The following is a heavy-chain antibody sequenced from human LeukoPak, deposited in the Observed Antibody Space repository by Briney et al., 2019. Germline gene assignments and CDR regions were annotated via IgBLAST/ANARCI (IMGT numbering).Heavy chain of an antibody. V-gene: IGHV3-30*18. CDR1: GFSFSSYG. CDR3: AKNTKPTLVTPDF. D-gene: IGHD4-23*01. J-gene: IGHJ4*02. Sequence: GGSLRLSCAASGFSFSSYGMHWVRQAPGKGLEWVAVIPYDGSNTYYADSVKGRFTISRDNSKNTLYLQMNSLRAEDSAVYYCAKNTKPTLVTPDFWGQGTLVTVSS. CDR2: IPYDGSNT.